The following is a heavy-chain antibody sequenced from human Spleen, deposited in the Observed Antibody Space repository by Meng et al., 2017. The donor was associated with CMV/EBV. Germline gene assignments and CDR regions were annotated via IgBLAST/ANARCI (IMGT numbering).Heavy chain of an antibody. CDR1: GFTFSNYA. V-gene: IGHV3-23*01. CDR2: ISGSDGST. CDR3: AKAPDIVLLPDATYYFDY. Sequence: GESLKISCAASGFTFSNYAMSWVRQAPGKGLEWVSRISGSDGSTYYADSVKGRFTISRDISKNTLYLQMNSLRAEDTAVYFCAKAPDIVLLPDATYYFDYWGQGTLVTVSS. J-gene: IGHJ4*02. D-gene: IGHD2-2*01.